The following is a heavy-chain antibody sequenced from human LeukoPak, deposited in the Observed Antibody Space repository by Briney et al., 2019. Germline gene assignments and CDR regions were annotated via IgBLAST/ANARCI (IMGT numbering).Heavy chain of an antibody. CDR2: IYYSGST. CDR1: GGSISSYY. V-gene: IGHV4-59*08. Sequence: KPSETLSLTCTVSGGSISSYYWSWIRQPPGKGLEWIGYIYYSGSTNYNPSLKSRVTISVDTSKNQFPLKLSSVTAADTAVYYCARLDNNHFYYWGQGTLVTGSS. CDR3: ARLDNNHFYY. D-gene: IGHD1/OR15-1a*01. J-gene: IGHJ4*02.